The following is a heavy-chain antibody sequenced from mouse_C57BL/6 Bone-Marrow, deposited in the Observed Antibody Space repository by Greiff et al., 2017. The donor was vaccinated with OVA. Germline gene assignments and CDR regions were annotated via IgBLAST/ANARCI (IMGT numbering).Heavy chain of an antibody. D-gene: IGHD1-1*01. CDR3: ARDPTTVVAHWYFDV. CDR2: TFYSGIT. CDR1: GFSINSDCY. V-gene: IGHV3-3*01. Sequence: EVQLQESGPSLVRPSQTLSLTCTVTGFSINSDCYWIWIRQFPGNKLEYIGYTFYSGITYYNPSLESRTYITRDTSKNQFSLKLSSVTTEDTATYYCARDPTTVVAHWYFDVWGTGTTVTVSS. J-gene: IGHJ1*03.